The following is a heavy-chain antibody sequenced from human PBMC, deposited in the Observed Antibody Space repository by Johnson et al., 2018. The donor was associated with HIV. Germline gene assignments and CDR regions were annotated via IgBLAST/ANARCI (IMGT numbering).Heavy chain of an antibody. CDR3: ARESKWQSRTPHAFDI. V-gene: IGHV3-23*04. J-gene: IGHJ3*02. D-gene: IGHD5-12*01. CDR1: GLTFSSYA. CDR2: INWNGGRT. Sequence: VQLVESGGGLIQPGGSLRLSCAASGLTFSSYAMRWVRQAPGTRLEWVSAINWNGGRTGYADSVKGRFTISRDNSKNTLYLQMKILRPEDTAVYYCARESKWQSRTPHAFDIWGQGTMVTVSS.